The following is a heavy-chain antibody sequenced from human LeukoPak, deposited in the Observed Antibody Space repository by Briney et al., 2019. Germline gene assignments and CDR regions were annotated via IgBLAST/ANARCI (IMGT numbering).Heavy chain of an antibody. V-gene: IGHV4-39*01. CDR1: GGSISSYY. D-gene: IGHD4-17*01. Sequence: SETLSLTCTVSGGSISSYYWGWIRQPPGKGLEWIGSIYYSGSTYYNPSLKSRVTISVDTSKNQFSLKLSSVTAADTAVHYCARHATTVTTRYFDYWGQGTLVTVSS. J-gene: IGHJ4*02. CDR3: ARHATTVTTRYFDY. CDR2: IYYSGST.